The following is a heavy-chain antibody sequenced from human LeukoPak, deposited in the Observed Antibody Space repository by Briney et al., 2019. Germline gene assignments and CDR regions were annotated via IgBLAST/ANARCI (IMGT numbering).Heavy chain of an antibody. J-gene: IGHJ4*02. D-gene: IGHD4-11*01. CDR1: GFTFSSYW. CDR3: VRAPLNYPEDY. CDR2: INSDGSST. V-gene: IGHV3-74*01. Sequence: GSLRLSCAASGFTFSSYWMHWVRQAPGKGLVWVSRINSDGSSTSYADSVKGRFTISRDNAKNSLYLQMNSLRAEDTAVYYCVRAPLNYPEDYWGQGTLVTVSS.